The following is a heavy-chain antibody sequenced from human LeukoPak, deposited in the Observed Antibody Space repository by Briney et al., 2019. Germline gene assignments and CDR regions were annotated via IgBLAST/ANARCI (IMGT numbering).Heavy chain of an antibody. V-gene: IGHV3-9*01. CDR1: GFTFDEYA. D-gene: IGHD3-22*01. CDR2: ISYSSGSI. Sequence: PGGSLRLSCAASGFTFDEYAMHWVRQAPGKGLEWVSGISYSSGSIGYVDSVKGRFTISRDNSKNTLYLQMNSLRAEDTAVYYCARRAGDYSHPYDYWGQGTLVTVSS. CDR3: ARRAGDYSHPYDY. J-gene: IGHJ4*02.